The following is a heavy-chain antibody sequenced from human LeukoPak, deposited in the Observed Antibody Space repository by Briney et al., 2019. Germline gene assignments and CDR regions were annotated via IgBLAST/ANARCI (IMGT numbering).Heavy chain of an antibody. D-gene: IGHD5-18*01. CDR3: ARGKGRGYSYGYKSGGPNFDY. CDR1: GGSISSYY. J-gene: IGHJ4*02. CDR2: IYYSGST. V-gene: IGHV4-59*12. Sequence: PSETLSLTCTVSGGSISSYYWSWIRQPPGKGLEWIGDIYYSGSTNYNPSLKSRVTISVDTSKNQFSLKLSSVTAADTAVYYCARGKGRGYSYGYKSGGPNFDYWGQGTLVTVSS.